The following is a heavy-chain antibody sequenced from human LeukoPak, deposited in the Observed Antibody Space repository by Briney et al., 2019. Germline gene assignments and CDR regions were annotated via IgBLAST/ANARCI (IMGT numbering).Heavy chain of an antibody. CDR3: ARVSVYYYDSSGYYGLDY. Sequence: ASVKVSCKASGYTFTSYGISWVRQAPGQGLEWMGWISAYNGNTNYAQKLQGRVTMTTDTSTSTAYMELRSLRSDDTAVYYCARVSVYYYDSSGYYGLDYWGQGALVTVSS. CDR2: ISAYNGNT. J-gene: IGHJ4*02. D-gene: IGHD3-22*01. V-gene: IGHV1-18*01. CDR1: GYTFTSYG.